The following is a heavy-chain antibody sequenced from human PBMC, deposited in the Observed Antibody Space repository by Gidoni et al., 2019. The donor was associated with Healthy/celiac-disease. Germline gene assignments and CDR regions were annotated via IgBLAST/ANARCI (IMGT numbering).Heavy chain of an antibody. Sequence: EVQLVESGGSVVKPGLSLRLSCTASGSTVGDYAMRWFRQAPGKGLDCVGFISSKAYGGTTEFASSVQGRFTISSDDSQGYAFLQMNSLKTEDTAVYYCTRYRGGGSYSGYFDYWGQGTLVTVSS. CDR2: ISSKAYGGTT. D-gene: IGHD1-26*01. V-gene: IGHV3-49*05. CDR3: TRYRGGGSYSGYFDY. J-gene: IGHJ4*02. CDR1: GSTVGDYA.